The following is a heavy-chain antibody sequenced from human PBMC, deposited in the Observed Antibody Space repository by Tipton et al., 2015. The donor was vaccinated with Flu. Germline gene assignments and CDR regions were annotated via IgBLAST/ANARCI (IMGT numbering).Heavy chain of an antibody. Sequence: LRLSCTVSGGSISGYFWSWIRQPAGKGLEWIGRIYSSGSTSYNPSLKSRIIMSVDTSKSQFSLKLSSVTAADTAVYYCARVSGNSYGQLDYWGQGTLVTVPS. D-gene: IGHD5-18*01. V-gene: IGHV4-4*07. J-gene: IGHJ4*02. CDR3: ARVSGNSYGQLDY. CDR2: IYSSGST. CDR1: GGSISGYF.